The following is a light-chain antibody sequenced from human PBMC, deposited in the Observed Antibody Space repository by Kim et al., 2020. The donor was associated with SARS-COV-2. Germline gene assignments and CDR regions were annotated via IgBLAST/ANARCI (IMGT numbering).Light chain of an antibody. V-gene: IGLV3-25*03. CDR1: ALAKQF. CDR2: KDT. CDR3: QSADTTGTSVL. Sequence: PGQTARITCSGDALAKQFAYCSQLRPGQAPVLAIYKDTERPSGIPERFSGSTSGTTVTLTISGVQAEDEADYYCQSADTTGTSVLFGGGTQLTVL. J-gene: IGLJ2*01.